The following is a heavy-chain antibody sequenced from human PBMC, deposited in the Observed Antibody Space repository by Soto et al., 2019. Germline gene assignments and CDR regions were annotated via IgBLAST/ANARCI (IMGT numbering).Heavy chain of an antibody. CDR2: IYWNDDK. V-gene: IGHV2-5*01. D-gene: IGHD3-22*01. Sequence: QITLKESGPTLVKPTQPLTLTCTFSGFSLSTSGVGVGWFRQPPGKALEWLAHIYWNDDKRYSPSLKSRLTMPKDTIQNQMVLTMINMEPVDTGTEYWALRSGDDSSGRWVGAFDMWGQGTMVTVSS. J-gene: IGHJ3*02. CDR1: GFSLSTSGVG. CDR3: ALRSGDDSSGRWVGAFDM.